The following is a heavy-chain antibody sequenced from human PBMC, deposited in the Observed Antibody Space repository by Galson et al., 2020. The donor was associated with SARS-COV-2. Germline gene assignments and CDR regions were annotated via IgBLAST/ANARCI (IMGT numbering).Heavy chain of an antibody. CDR1: GGSISSGGYS. D-gene: IGHD3-3*01. V-gene: IGHV4-30-4*07. Sequence: SETLSLTCAVSGGSISSGGYSWSWIRQPPGKGLEWIGYIYYSGSTYYNPSLKSRVTISVDTSKNQFSLKLSSVTAADTAVYYCARGGIFGVVHEWGQGTTVTVSS. CDR3: ARGGIFGVVHE. J-gene: IGHJ6*02. CDR2: IYYSGST.